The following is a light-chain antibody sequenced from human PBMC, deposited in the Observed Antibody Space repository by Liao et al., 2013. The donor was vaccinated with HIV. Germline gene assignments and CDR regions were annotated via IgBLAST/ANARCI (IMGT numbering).Light chain of an antibody. Sequence: SYELTQPPSVSVSPGQTASVTCSGDKLGNKFTSWYQQKPGQSPVLVIYQDNRRPSGIPERFSGSNSGNTAILVISGTQVMDEADYYCQVWDRSADVVFGGGTKLTVL. J-gene: IGLJ2*01. CDR2: QDN. V-gene: IGLV3-1*01. CDR3: QVWDRSADVV. CDR1: KLGNKF.